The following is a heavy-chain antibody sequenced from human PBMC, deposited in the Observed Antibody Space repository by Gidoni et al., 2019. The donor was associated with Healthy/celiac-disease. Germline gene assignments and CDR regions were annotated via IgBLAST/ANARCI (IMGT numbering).Heavy chain of an antibody. CDR3: AKQRVVTATFDY. V-gene: IGHV3-23*01. D-gene: IGHD2-21*02. CDR2: ISGSGGST. Sequence: EVQLLESGGGLVQHGGSLRLSWAACGFTFSRYAMSWVRTAPGKGLEWVSAISGSGGSTYYADSVKGRFTISRDNSKNTLYLQMNSLRAEDTAVYYCAKQRVVTATFDYWGQGTLVTVSS. CDR1: GFTFSRYA. J-gene: IGHJ4*02.